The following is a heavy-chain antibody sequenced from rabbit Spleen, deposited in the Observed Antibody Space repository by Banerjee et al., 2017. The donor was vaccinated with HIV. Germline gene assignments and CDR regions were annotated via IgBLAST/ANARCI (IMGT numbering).Heavy chain of an antibody. CDR2: INTITGKT. CDR1: GFDFSDYG. V-gene: IGHV1S45*01. D-gene: IGHD1-1*01. Sequence: QEQLVESGGGLVQPGGSLKLSCKASGFDFSDYGMSWVRQAPGKGLEWIGCINTITGKTVYATWAKGRFTISRASSTTVFLQMTSLTAADTATYFCARDLPDIIGWNFGFWGPGTLVTVS. J-gene: IGHJ3*01. CDR3: ARDLPDIIGWNFGF.